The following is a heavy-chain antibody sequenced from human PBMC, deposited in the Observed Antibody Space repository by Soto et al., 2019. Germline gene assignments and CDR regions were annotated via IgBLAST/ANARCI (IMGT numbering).Heavy chain of an antibody. CDR3: AKQRAGYGSGSDTFYFDF. V-gene: IGHV3-11*01. CDR1: GFTFSDYY. D-gene: IGHD3-10*01. Sequence: PGGSLRLSCAASGFTFSDYYMSWIRQAPGKGLEWVSYISSSGSTIYYADSVKGRFTISRDNAKNSLYLQMNSLRAEDTALYYCAKQRAGYGSGSDTFYFDFWGQGTLVTVYS. J-gene: IGHJ4*02. CDR2: ISSSGSTI.